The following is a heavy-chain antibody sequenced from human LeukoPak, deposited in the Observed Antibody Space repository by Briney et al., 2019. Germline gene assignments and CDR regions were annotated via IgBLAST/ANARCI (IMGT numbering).Heavy chain of an antibody. CDR3: AREGSNCGGDCFIDY. Sequence: GGSLRLSCAASGFTFSSYEMNWVRQAPGQGLEWVSYISSRGSTTYYADSVKGRVTISRDNAKNSLYLQLNSLSAEDTAVYYCAREGSNCGGDCFIDYWGQGTLVTVSS. CDR2: ISSRGSTT. CDR1: GFTFSSYE. D-gene: IGHD2-21*02. V-gene: IGHV3-48*03. J-gene: IGHJ4*02.